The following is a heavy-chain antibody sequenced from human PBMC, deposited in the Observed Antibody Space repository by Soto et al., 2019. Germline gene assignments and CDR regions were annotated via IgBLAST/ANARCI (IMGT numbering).Heavy chain of an antibody. CDR3: ARDNNWSYDY. CDR2: IGPDGSST. J-gene: IGHJ4*02. D-gene: IGHD1-1*01. Sequence: EVQLVESGGGLVQPGGSLRLSCAASGFTFSSHWMHWVRQAPGKGLVWVSHIGPDGSSTRDADSVQGQFTISRDNARNTLYLQMNSLRDEDTAVYYCARDNNWSYDYWGQGILVTVSS. V-gene: IGHV3-74*01. CDR1: GFTFSSHW.